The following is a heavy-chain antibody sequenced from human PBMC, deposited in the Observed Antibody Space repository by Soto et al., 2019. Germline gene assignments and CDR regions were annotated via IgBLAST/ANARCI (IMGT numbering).Heavy chain of an antibody. J-gene: IGHJ5*02. V-gene: IGHV5-10-1*01. CDR3: ARLSCSSSTCDSWFDP. CDR1: GDTFTTFW. Sequence: XDSLTISLTCFGDTFTTFWISLVRQMPGRGLEWMGRIDPTDSYTNYSPSFQGHVTISVDKSISTAYLQWGSLKASDTAMYYCARLSCSSSTCDSWFDPWGQGTLVTVSS. D-gene: IGHD2-2*01. CDR2: IDPTDSYT.